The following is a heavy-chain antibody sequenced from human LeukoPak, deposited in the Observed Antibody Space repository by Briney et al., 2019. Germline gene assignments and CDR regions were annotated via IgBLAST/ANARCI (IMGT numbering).Heavy chain of an antibody. J-gene: IGHJ6*03. CDR3: RYYMDI. V-gene: IGHV3-53*01. CDR2: IYSGGST. CDR1: GFTVSSNY. Sequence: GGSLRLSCAASGFTVSSNYMSWVRQAPGKGLEWVSVIYSGGSTCYADSVKGRFTISRDNSKNTLYLQMSSLRAEDTAVYYCRYYMDIWGKGTTVTISS.